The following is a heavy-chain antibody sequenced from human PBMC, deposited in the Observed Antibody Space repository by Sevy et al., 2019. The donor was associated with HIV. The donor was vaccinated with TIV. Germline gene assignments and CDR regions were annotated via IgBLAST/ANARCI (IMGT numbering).Heavy chain of an antibody. CDR2: IGTSDVII. J-gene: IGHJ6*02. D-gene: IGHD7-27*01. V-gene: IGHV3-11*01. CDR1: GFTFSDYY. CDR3: ARTGNWASQIYGLDV. Sequence: GGSLRLSCEASGFTFSDYYMSWIRQAPGKGLEWVSYIGTSDVIIYYVDSLKGRFTISRDNAKNSLYLQMNSLRAEDSAVYYCARTGNWASQIYGLDVWGQGTTVTVSS.